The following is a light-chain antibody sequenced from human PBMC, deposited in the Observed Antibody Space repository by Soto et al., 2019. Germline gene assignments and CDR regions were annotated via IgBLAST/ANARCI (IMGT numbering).Light chain of an antibody. V-gene: IGKV3-20*01. CDR3: QQYDGSPPFT. CDR2: GAS. CDR1: QSVSRSY. J-gene: IGKJ3*01. Sequence: EMVLTQSPGTLSLSPGERATLSCRASQSVSRSYLAWYQQKPGQAPRLLIYGASSRATGIPDRFSGSGSGTDFTLTISKLEPEDSGVYYCQQYDGSPPFTFGPGTKVDIK.